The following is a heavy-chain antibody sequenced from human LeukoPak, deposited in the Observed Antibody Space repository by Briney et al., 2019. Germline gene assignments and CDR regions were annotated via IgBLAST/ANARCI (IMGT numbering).Heavy chain of an antibody. V-gene: IGHV3-64*01. CDR2: ISKSGDDT. CDR3: ARIPEY. D-gene: IGHD2-2*01. Sequence: TGGSLRLSCAASGFDFSTYAMHWVRLTPGKGLEFVSAISKSGDDTSYGNDVKGRFTISRDNIKNTVDLEMGSLRVDDTGIYYCARIPEYWGQGTVVTVSS. J-gene: IGHJ1*01. CDR1: GFDFSTYA.